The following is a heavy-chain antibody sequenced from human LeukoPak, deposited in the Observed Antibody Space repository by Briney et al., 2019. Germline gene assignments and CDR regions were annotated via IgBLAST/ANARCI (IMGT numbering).Heavy chain of an antibody. Sequence: GASVKVSCKASGYTLTGYYMHWVRQAPGQGLEWMGRINPNSGGTNYAQKFQGRVTMTRDTSISTAYMELSRLRSDDTAVYYCASPLTYYYDSSGYSSDYWGQGTLVTVSS. CDR1: GYTLTGYY. CDR2: INPNSGGT. V-gene: IGHV1-2*06. J-gene: IGHJ4*02. CDR3: ASPLTYYYDSSGYSSDY. D-gene: IGHD3-22*01.